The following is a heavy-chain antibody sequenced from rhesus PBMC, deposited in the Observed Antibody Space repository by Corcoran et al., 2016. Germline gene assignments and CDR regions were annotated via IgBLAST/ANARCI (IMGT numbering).Heavy chain of an antibody. D-gene: IGHD3-34*01. Sequence: QVQLQESGPGLVKPSETLSLTCAVSGGSISDDYYWSWIRQPPGKGLEWIGYNCGRWGDTNYNPSLKNRVTISIDTSKNQFSLKLGSVTAADTAVYYCARDLWATTGGDYWGQGVLVTVSS. CDR1: GGSISDDYY. V-gene: IGHV4-106*01. J-gene: IGHJ4*01. CDR2: NCGRWGDT. CDR3: ARDLWATTGGDY.